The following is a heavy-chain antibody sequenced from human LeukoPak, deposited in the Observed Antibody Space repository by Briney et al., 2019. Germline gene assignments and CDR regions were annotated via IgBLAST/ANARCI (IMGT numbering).Heavy chain of an antibody. D-gene: IGHD6-13*01. CDR2: ISAYNGNT. CDR3: ARDRRIAAAGILSY. J-gene: IGHJ4*02. Sequence: GASVKVSCKASGYTFTSYGISWVRQAPGQGLEWMGWISAYNGNTNYAQKLQGRVTMTTDTSTSTAYMELRSLRSDDTAVYYCARDRRIAAAGILSYWGQGTLVTVSS. CDR1: GYTFTSYG. V-gene: IGHV1-18*01.